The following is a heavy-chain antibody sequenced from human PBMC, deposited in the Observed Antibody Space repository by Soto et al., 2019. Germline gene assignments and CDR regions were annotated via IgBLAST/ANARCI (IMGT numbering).Heavy chain of an antibody. J-gene: IGHJ4*02. V-gene: IGHV3-23*01. D-gene: IGHD5-12*01. CDR3: AKYSTSGPSRFFDL. CDR1: GFTFSIYA. Sequence: GGPLRLSCAASGFTFSIYAVAWIRQTPGKGLEWVSVIGAGSDGIQYVDSVKGRFSISRDNSKHTLYLHMNSLRAEDTAIYYCAKYSTSGPSRFFDLWGQGTLVTVSS. CDR2: IGAGSDGI.